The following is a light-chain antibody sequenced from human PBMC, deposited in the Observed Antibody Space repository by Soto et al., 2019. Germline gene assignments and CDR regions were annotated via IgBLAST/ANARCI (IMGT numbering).Light chain of an antibody. Sequence: EIVMTQSPATLSVSPGERATLSCRASQSVSRYLAWYQQKPGQAPRLLIYGAFTRATGIPARFSGSGSGTEFTLTISSLQSEDFAVYYCQQYNNWPLTFGGGTKVEIK. CDR1: QSVSRY. J-gene: IGKJ4*01. CDR3: QQYNNWPLT. CDR2: GAF. V-gene: IGKV3-15*01.